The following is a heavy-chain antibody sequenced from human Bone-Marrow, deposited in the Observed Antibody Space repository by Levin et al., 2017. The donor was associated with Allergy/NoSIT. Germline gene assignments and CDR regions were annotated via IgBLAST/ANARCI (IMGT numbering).Heavy chain of an antibody. CDR3: ATMSSPSYYYALDV. J-gene: IGHJ6*02. Sequence: QPGGSLRLSCAASGFSVSDNYLAWVRQAPGRGLEWVSIIYSGGNTYDADAVRGRFTISKDSSQNRLFLQMNNLRPDDTATYYCATMSSPSYYYALDVWGQGTTVTVSS. V-gene: IGHV3-53*01. CDR2: IYSGGNT. CDR1: GFSVSDNY.